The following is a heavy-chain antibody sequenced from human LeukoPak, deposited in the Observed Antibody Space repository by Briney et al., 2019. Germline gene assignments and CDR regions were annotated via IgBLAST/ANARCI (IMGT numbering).Heavy chain of an antibody. Sequence: PGGSLRLSCAASGFIFTTYAMGWVRQLPGKGLEWVSSVSSSGSDTYYTSSVKGRFPISRDNSKNTLYLQVNSLRVEDTAVYYCARRVLGAVGYFDYWGQGALVTVSS. J-gene: IGHJ4*02. CDR3: ARRVLGAVGYFDY. D-gene: IGHD4-23*01. CDR1: GFIFTTYA. CDR2: VSSSGSDT. V-gene: IGHV3-23*05.